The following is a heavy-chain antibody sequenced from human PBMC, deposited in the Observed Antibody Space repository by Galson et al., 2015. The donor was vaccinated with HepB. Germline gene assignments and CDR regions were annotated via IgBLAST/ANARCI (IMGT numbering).Heavy chain of an antibody. D-gene: IGHD6-13*01. CDR2: IYYSGST. V-gene: IGHV4-61*01. CDR1: GGSVSSGSYY. J-gene: IGHJ4*02. CDR3: ARANTAAAPFDY. Sequence: ETLSLTCTVSGGSVSSGSYYWSWIRQPPGKGLEWIGYIYYSGSTNYNPSLKSRVTISVDKSKNQFSLKLSSVTAADTAVYYCARANTAAAPFDYWGQGTLVTVSS.